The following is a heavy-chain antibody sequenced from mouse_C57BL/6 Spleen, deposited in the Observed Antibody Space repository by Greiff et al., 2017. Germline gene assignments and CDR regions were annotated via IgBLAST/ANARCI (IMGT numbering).Heavy chain of an antibody. CDR3: TREGYYGTLAWFAY. J-gene: IGHJ3*01. Sequence: EVKLVESGEGLVKPGGSLKLSCAASGFTFSSYAMSWVRQTPEKRLEWVAYISSGGDYIYYADTVKGRFTISRDNARNTLYLQMSSLKSEDTAMYYCTREGYYGTLAWFAYWGQGTLVTVSA. CDR1: GFTFSSYA. V-gene: IGHV5-9-1*02. D-gene: IGHD2-1*01. CDR2: ISSGGDYI.